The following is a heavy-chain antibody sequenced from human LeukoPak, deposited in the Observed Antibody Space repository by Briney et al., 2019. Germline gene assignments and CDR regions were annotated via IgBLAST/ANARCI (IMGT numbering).Heavy chain of an antibody. D-gene: IGHD2-2*01. J-gene: IGHJ3*01. V-gene: IGHV3-48*03. CDR1: GFNFTFYE. Sequence: HPGGPRKLSGPPPGFNFTFYEMTGVRQPPGKGLEWISYNRRRGSSKYQADSVEGRFTISRDNAKNSLYLQMNSLRAEDTAIYYCVRDSVVVPADNVGPAFDFWGQGTTVIVSS. CDR3: VRDSVVVPADNVGPAFDF. CDR2: NRRRGSSK.